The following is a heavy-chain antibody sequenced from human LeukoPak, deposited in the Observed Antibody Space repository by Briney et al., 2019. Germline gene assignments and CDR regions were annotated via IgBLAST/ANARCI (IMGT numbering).Heavy chain of an antibody. D-gene: IGHD3-3*01. V-gene: IGHV4-34*01. CDR3: AKHLRRRFFSKTLGFDP. CDR1: GGSFSGDY. J-gene: IGHJ5*02. CDR2: INHSGST. Sequence: SETLSLTCAVYGGSFSGDYWSWIRQPPGKGLEWIGQINHSGSTNYNPSLKSRVTISLDASKNQFSLKLRSVTAADTAVYYCAKHLRRRFFSKTLGFDPWGQGTLVTVSS.